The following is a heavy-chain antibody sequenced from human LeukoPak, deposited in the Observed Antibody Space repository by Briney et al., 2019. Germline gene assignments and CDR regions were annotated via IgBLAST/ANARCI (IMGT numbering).Heavy chain of an antibody. CDR1: GYTFTSYY. Sequence: GASVKVSCKASGYTFTSYYMHWVRQAPGQGLEWMGIINPSGGSTSYAQKFQGRVTMTRDTSISTAYMELSRLRSDDTAVYYCARLVVPAAAVFYYFDYWGQGTLVTVSS. CDR2: INPSGGST. D-gene: IGHD2-2*01. J-gene: IGHJ4*02. V-gene: IGHV1-46*01. CDR3: ARLVVPAAAVFYYFDY.